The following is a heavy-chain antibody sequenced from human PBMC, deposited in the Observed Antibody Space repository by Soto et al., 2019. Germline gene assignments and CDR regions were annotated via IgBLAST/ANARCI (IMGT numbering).Heavy chain of an antibody. CDR3: ARDATQWQQIHHFDY. CDR2: IYYSGST. V-gene: IGHV4-59*12. Sequence: SATLSLTCTVSGGSISSYYWSWILQPPGKGLEWIGYIYYSGSTNYSPSLKSRVTISVDTSKYQFSLKLSSVTAADTAVYYCARDATQWQQIHHFDYWGQGTLVTVS. CDR1: GGSISSYY. D-gene: IGHD6-19*01. J-gene: IGHJ4*02.